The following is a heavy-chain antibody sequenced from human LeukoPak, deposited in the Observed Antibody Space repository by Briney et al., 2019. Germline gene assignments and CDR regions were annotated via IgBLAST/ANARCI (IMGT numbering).Heavy chain of an antibody. CDR3: AKVAKGTVVPAAMTRHFDY. J-gene: IGHJ4*02. Sequence: EGSLRLSCAASGFTFSSYAMSWVRQAPGKGLEWVSAISGSGGSTYYADSVKGRFTISRDNSKNTLYLQMNSLRAEDTAVYYCAKVAKGTVVPAAMTRHFDYWGQGTLVTVSS. CDR1: GFTFSSYA. D-gene: IGHD2-2*01. CDR2: ISGSGGST. V-gene: IGHV3-23*01.